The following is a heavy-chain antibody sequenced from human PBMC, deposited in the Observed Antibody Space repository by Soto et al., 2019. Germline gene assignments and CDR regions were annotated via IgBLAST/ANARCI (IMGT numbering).Heavy chain of an antibody. V-gene: IGHV4-39*01. Sequence: SETLSLTCTVSGGSISSSSYYWGWIRQPPGKGLEWIGSIYYSGSTYYNPSLKSRVTISGDTSKNQFSLKLSSVTAADTAVYYCARHPIITIFGVVILEWFDPWGQGTLVTVSS. CDR1: GGSISSSSYY. CDR2: IYYSGST. CDR3: ARHPIITIFGVVILEWFDP. J-gene: IGHJ5*02. D-gene: IGHD3-3*01.